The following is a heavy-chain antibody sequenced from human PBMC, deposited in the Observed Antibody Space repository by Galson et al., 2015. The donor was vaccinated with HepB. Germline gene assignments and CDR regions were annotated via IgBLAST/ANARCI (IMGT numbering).Heavy chain of an antibody. CDR2: IYSGGST. J-gene: IGHJ3*02. CDR1: GFTVSSNY. V-gene: IGHV3-66*01. CDR3: ARETYYDTSAYSRAFDI. Sequence: SLRLSCAASGFTVSSNYMSWVRQAPGKGLEWVSVIYSGGSTYYADSVKGRFTISRDNSKNTLYLQMNSLRAEDTAVYYCARETYYDTSAYSRAFDICGQGTMVTVPS. D-gene: IGHD3-22*01.